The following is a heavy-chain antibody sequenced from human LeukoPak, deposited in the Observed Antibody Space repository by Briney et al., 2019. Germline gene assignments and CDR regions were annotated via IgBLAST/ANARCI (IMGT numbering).Heavy chain of an antibody. CDR1: GFTFSSYG. CDR2: IRYDGSNK. J-gene: IGHJ4*02. V-gene: IGHV3-30*02. CDR3: ARDPILGAPDYFDY. Sequence: GGSLRLSCAASGFTFSSYGMHWVRQAPGKGLEWVAFIRYDGSNKYYADSVKGRFTISRDNSKNTLYLQMNSLRAEDTAVYYCARDPILGAPDYFDYWGQGTLVTVSS. D-gene: IGHD1-26*01.